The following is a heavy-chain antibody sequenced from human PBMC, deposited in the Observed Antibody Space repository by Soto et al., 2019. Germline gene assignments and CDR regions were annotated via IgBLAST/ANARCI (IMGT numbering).Heavy chain of an antibody. CDR1: LGSFSSCS. J-gene: IGHJ6*02. CDR3: VRIVVPGFGSYYGTDV. V-gene: IGHV1-69*13. CDR2: IVPQFRTS. D-gene: IGHD2-21*01. Sequence: VKVSCKACLGSFSSCSISWVRQAPGQGLEWMGGIVPQFRTSKYAQKFQGRVTITADKSTNTAYMELRSLRSEDTAVYYCVRIVVPGFGSYYGTDVWGQGTKVTVSS.